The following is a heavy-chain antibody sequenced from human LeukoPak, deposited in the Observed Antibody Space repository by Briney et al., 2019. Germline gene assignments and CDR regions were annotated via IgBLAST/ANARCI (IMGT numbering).Heavy chain of an antibody. J-gene: IGHJ4*02. V-gene: IGHV4-34*01. CDR2: INHSGIT. CDR3: ARHTDIAPLSSLKY. D-gene: IGHD6-13*01. CDR1: GGSFSDYY. Sequence: SETLSLTCALYGGSFSDYYWSWIRQPPGKGLEWIGEINHSGITNYNPSLKSRVSISADTSKNQFSLKLSSVTAADTAVYYCARHTDIAPLSSLKYWGQGTLVTVSS.